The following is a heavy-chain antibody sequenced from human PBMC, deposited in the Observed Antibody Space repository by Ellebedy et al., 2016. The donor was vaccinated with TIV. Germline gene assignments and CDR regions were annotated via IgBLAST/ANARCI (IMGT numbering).Heavy chain of an antibody. V-gene: IGHV3-21*01. CDR1: GFTFSSYS. J-gene: IGHJ4*02. D-gene: IGHD2-21*01. CDR3: AREVGGGGAY. CDR2: ISTSGSYI. Sequence: GGSLRLXXSASGFTFSSYSMNWVRQAPGKGLEWVSSISTSGSYIYYADSVKGRFTLSRDNAKNSVYLQMNSLRGEDTAVYYCAREVGGGGAYWGQGTLVTVSS.